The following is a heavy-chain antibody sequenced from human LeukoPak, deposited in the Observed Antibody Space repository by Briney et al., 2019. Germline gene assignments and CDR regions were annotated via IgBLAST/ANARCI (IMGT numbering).Heavy chain of an antibody. J-gene: IGHJ5*02. CDR3: ARVRQSEWELLSFDP. V-gene: IGHV1-69*13. Sequence: SVKVSCKASGGTFSSYAISWVRQAPGQGLEWMGGIIPIFGTANYAQKFQGRVTITADESTSAAYMELSSLRSEDTAVYYCARVRQSEWELLSFDPWGQGTLVTVSS. D-gene: IGHD1-26*01. CDR1: GGTFSSYA. CDR2: IIPIFGTA.